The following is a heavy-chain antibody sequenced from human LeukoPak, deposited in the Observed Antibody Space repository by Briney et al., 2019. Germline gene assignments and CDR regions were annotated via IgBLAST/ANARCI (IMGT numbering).Heavy chain of an antibody. J-gene: IGHJ4*02. CDR3: AKDANNGWSYFDY. V-gene: IGHV3-30*02. D-gene: IGHD6-19*01. CDR1: GFIFSNYG. CDR2: IRYDESNE. Sequence: PGGSLRLSCAASGFIFSNYGIHWVRQAPGKGLEWVAFIRYDESNEYYADSVKGRFTISRDNSKNTLYLQMNSLRAEDTAVYHSAKDANNGWSYFDYWGQGTLVTVSS.